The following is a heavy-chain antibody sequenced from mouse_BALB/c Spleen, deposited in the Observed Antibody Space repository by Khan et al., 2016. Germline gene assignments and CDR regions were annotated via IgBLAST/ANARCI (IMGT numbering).Heavy chain of an antibody. J-gene: IGHJ2*01. Sequence: VQLQQSGPGLVKPSQSLSLTCTVTGYSITSGYGWNWIRQFPGNKLEWMGYISYSGSTNYNPSLQSRISITRDTSKNQFFLQLNSVTTEDTATYYCARTASIKYWGQGTTLTVSS. V-gene: IGHV3-2*02. CDR3: ARTASIKY. CDR2: ISYSGST. CDR1: GYSITSGYG. D-gene: IGHD1-2*01.